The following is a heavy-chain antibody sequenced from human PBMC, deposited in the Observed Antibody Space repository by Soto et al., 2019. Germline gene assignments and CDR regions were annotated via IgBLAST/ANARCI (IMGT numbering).Heavy chain of an antibody. J-gene: IGHJ4*02. CDR3: ARGYRSSSAAFDY. Sequence: QVQLVESGGGVVQPGRSLRLSCAASEFTFSTYAMHWVRQAPGKGLEWVAVISYDASNKYYADSVKGRFTISRDNSKNTLYLQMNSLRAEDTAVYYCARGYRSSSAAFDYWGQGTLVTVSS. CDR2: ISYDASNK. CDR1: EFTFSTYA. V-gene: IGHV3-30-3*01. D-gene: IGHD6-13*01.